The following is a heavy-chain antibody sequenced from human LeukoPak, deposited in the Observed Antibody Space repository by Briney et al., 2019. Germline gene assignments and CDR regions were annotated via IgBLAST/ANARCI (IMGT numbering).Heavy chain of an antibody. D-gene: IGHD6-13*01. CDR2: IIPIFGTA. V-gene: IGHV1-69*05. CDR1: GGTFSSCA. CDR3: ARLNKGSSSWYWGYNWFDP. Sequence: GASVKVSCKASGGTFSSCAISWVRQAPGQGLEWMGGIIPIFGTANYAQKFQGRVTITTDESTSTAYMELSSLRSEDTAVYYCARLNKGSSSWYWGYNWFDPWGQGTLVTVSS. J-gene: IGHJ5*02.